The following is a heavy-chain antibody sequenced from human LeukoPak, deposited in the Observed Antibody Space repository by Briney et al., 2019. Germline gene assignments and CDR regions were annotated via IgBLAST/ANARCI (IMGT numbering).Heavy chain of an antibody. CDR2: ISGSGGST. CDR1: GCYCSSYA. CDR3: ANLDIAVAGTEETIAY. Sequence: GGSLRLSCAASGCYCSSYALSWVRQALAGKLLGCSAISGSGGSTYYAASVKGRFTISRDNSKNTLYLQMNSLRAEDTAVYYCANLDIAVAGTEETIAYWGQGTLVTVSS. V-gene: IGHV3-23*01. D-gene: IGHD6-19*01. J-gene: IGHJ4*02.